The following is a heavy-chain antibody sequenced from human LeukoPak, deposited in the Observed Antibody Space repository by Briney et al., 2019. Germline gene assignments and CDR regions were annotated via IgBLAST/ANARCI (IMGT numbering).Heavy chain of an antibody. CDR1: GFACSSYG. Sequence: PGGSLRLSCAASGFACSSYGMHWVRQAPGKGLEWVAFIRYDGSNKYYADSVKGRFTISRDNSKNTLYLQMNSLRAEDTAVYYCARDYYDSRGYAYGMDVWGQGTTVTVSS. CDR2: IRYDGSNK. V-gene: IGHV3-30*02. J-gene: IGHJ6*02. CDR3: ARDYYDSRGYAYGMDV. D-gene: IGHD3-22*01.